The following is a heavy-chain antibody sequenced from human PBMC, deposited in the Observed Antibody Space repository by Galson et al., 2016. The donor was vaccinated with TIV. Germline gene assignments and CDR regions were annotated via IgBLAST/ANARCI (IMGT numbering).Heavy chain of an antibody. CDR3: ARDQSMIGDYYFDL. V-gene: IGHV1-2*04. J-gene: IGHJ2*01. CDR2: INPTSGGT. Sequence: SVKVSCKASGFNFSDYYFHWVRQAPGQGLEWMGWINPTSGGTKYAQKFQAWVTLTRDTSTNTAHMEMSRLKSDDTAVYFCARDQSMIGDYYFDLWGLGTLVTVSS. CDR1: GFNFSDYY. D-gene: IGHD3-16*01.